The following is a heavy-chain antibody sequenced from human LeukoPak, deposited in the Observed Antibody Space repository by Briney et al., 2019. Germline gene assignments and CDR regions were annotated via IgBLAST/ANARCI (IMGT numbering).Heavy chain of an antibody. Sequence: GGSLRLSCAASGFTFSSYNMNWVRQAPGKGLEWVSSITSGSSYRFYADSVKGRFTTSRDNAKNSLYLQMNSLRAEDRAVYYCARHEWGITNAFDIWGQGTMVTVSS. J-gene: IGHJ3*02. CDR2: ITSGSSYR. V-gene: IGHV3-21*01. CDR1: GFTFSSYN. CDR3: ARHEWGITNAFDI. D-gene: IGHD1-14*01.